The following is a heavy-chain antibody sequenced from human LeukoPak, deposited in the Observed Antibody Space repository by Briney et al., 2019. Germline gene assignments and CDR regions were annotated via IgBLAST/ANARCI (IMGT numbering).Heavy chain of an antibody. D-gene: IGHD6-13*01. CDR1: GGSISSSGYY. J-gene: IGHJ3*02. CDR2: IYYSGNT. CDR3: AGTYSSSWPRGAFDI. Sequence: SETLSLTCTVSGGSISSSGYYWGWIRQPPGKGLEWIGSIYYSGNTHYNPSLKSRVTISVDTSKNQFSLKLSSVTAADTAVYYCAGTYSSSWPRGAFDIWGQGTMVTVSS. V-gene: IGHV4-39*01.